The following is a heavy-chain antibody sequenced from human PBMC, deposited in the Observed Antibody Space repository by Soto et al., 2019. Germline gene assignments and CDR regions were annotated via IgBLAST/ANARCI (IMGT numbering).Heavy chain of an antibody. V-gene: IGHV1-18*04. CDR1: GYSFKNFG. CDR3: AREGDYTGKSSPYHSGMDV. Sequence: SVKVSCKASGYSFKNFGISWVRQAPGQGLEWMGWISGFNGHTNYAQSFQGRAIMTADTSTNTAYMELRSLRYDDTAIYYCAREGDYTGKSSPYHSGMDVWGQGTTVIFSS. D-gene: IGHD4-4*01. J-gene: IGHJ6*02. CDR2: ISGFNGHT.